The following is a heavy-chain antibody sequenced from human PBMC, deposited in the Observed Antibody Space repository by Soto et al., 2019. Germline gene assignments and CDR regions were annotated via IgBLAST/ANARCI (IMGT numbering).Heavy chain of an antibody. CDR1: GGTFSSYA. V-gene: IGHV1-69*13. CDR3: ARKRDYYDSYMPDAFDI. CDR2: IIPIFGTA. Sequence: SVKVSCKASGGTFSSYAISWVRQAPGQGLEWMGGIIPIFGTANYAQKFQGRVTITADESTSTAYMELSSLRSEDTAVYYCARKRDYYDSYMPDAFDIWGQGTMVTVSS. D-gene: IGHD3-22*01. J-gene: IGHJ3*02.